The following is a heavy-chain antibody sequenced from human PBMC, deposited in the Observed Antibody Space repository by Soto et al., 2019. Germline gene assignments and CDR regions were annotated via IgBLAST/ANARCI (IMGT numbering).Heavy chain of an antibody. J-gene: IGHJ4*02. CDR3: ARDVLEYSSSSYFDY. CDR2: ISPIFGTA. Sequence: QVQLVQSGAEVKKPGSSVKVSCKASGGTFSSYAISWVRQAPGQGLEWMGGISPIFGTANYAQKFQGRVTITADESTSTAYMELSILRSEDTAVYYCARDVLEYSSSSYFDYWGQGTLVTVSS. D-gene: IGHD6-6*01. CDR1: GGTFSSYA. V-gene: IGHV1-69*01.